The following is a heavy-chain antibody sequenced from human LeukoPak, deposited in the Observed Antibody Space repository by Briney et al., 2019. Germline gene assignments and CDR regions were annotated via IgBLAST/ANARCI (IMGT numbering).Heavy chain of an antibody. CDR1: GYTFTGYY. CDR3: ARVHRHIAADDAFDI. Sequence: ASVKVSCKASGYTFTGYYMHWVRQAPGQGLEWMGWINPNSGGTNYAQKFQGRVTMTRDTSISTAYMELSRLRSDDTAVYYCARVHRHIAADDAFDIWGQGTMVTVSS. D-gene: IGHD6-13*01. CDR2: INPNSGGT. J-gene: IGHJ3*02. V-gene: IGHV1-2*02.